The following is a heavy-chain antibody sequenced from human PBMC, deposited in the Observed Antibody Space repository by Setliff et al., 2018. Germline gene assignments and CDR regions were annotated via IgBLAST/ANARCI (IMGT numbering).Heavy chain of an antibody. CDR3: ARMSGFQYIDV. CDR2: IYTSWST. V-gene: IGHV4-61*09. Sequence: TLSLACTVSGDSISSRRNYWGWFRQPAGKELEWIGQIYTSWSTNYNPSLKSRVTISLDTSKNQFSLSLTSVTAEDTAVYYCARMSGFQYIDVWDKGTTVTVSS. J-gene: IGHJ6*03. CDR1: GDSISSRRNY. D-gene: IGHD3-3*01.